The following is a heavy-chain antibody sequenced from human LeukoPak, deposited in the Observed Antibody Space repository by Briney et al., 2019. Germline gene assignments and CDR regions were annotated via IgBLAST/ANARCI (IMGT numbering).Heavy chain of an antibody. V-gene: IGHV1-2*02. CDR1: GYTFTVYY. D-gene: IGHD6-6*01. J-gene: IGHJ4*02. CDR3: ARDRQLTLDY. Sequence: ASVKVSCKASGYTFTVYYMHWVRQAPRQGLEWMGWIDPHSGDTNYAQNFQGRVTMTGDPSISTAYLEVSRLRSDDTAVYYCARDRQLTLDYWGQGTLVTVSS. CDR2: IDPHSGDT.